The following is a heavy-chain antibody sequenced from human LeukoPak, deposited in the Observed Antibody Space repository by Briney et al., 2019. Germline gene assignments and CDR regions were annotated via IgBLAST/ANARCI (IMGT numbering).Heavy chain of an antibody. V-gene: IGHV5-51*01. CDR1: GYSFTSYW. CDR3: ASFPPYCSSTSCHPGAVDY. D-gene: IGHD2-2*01. Sequence: GESRKISCKGSGYSFTSYWIGWVRQMPGKGLEWMGIIYPGDSDTRYSPSFQGQVTISADKSISTAYLQWSSLKASDTAMYYCASFPPYCSSTSCHPGAVDYWGQGTLVTVSS. J-gene: IGHJ4*02. CDR2: IYPGDSDT.